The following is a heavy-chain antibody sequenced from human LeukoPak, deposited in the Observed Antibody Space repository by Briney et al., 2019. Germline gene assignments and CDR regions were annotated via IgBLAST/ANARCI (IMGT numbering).Heavy chain of an antibody. CDR1: GYTLTSYY. Sequence: ASVKVSCKASGYTLTSYYMHWVRQAPGQGLEWMGIINPSGGSTTYAQEFQGRVTMTRDTSTSTVYMELSSLRSEDTAVYYCAADDGDGHDYWGQGTLVTVSS. CDR2: INPSGGST. D-gene: IGHD5-24*01. CDR3: AADDGDGHDY. J-gene: IGHJ4*02. V-gene: IGHV1-46*01.